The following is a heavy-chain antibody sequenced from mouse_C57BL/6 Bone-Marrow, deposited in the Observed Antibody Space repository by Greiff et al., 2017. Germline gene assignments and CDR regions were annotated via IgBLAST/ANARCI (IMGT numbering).Heavy chain of an antibody. V-gene: IGHV1-63*01. Sequence: VKLQQSGAELVRPGTSVKMSCKASGYTFTNYWIGWAKQRPGHGLEWIGDIYPGGGYTNYNEKFKGKATLTADKSSSTAYMQFSSLTSEDSAIYYCAREGLRHWYFDVWGTGTTVTVSS. CDR1: GYTFTNYW. J-gene: IGHJ1*03. D-gene: IGHD1-2*01. CDR2: IYPGGGYT. CDR3: AREGLRHWYFDV.